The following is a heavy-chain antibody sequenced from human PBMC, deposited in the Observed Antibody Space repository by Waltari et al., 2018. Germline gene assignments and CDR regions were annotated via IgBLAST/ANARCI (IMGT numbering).Heavy chain of an antibody. CDR3: AKDRGQNFPRTGQNFPELLLSEVGAFDI. J-gene: IGHJ3*02. V-gene: IGHV3-23*03. CDR2: LYSGGRT. CDR1: GFTFSSYA. D-gene: IGHD3-22*01. Sequence: EVQLLESGGGLVQPGGSLRLSCAASGFTFSSYAMRWVRQAPGKGLEWVSVLYSGGRTYYADSVKGRCTISRDNSKNTLYLQMNSLRAEDTAVYYCAKDRGQNFPRTGQNFPELLLSEVGAFDIWGQGTMVTVSS.